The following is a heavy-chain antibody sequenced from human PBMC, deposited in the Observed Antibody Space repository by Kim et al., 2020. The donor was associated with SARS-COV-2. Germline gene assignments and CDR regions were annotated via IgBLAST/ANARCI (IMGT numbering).Heavy chain of an antibody. CDR3: ARSVHTAMVNFDY. CDR1: GGSISSSSYY. V-gene: IGHV4-39*01. Sequence: SETLSLTCTVSGGSISSSSYYWGWIRQPPGKGLEWIGSIYYSGSTYYNPSLKSRVTISVDTSKNQFSLKLSSVTAADTAVYYCARSVHTAMVNFDYWGQGTLVTVSS. J-gene: IGHJ4*02. D-gene: IGHD5-18*01. CDR2: IYYSGST.